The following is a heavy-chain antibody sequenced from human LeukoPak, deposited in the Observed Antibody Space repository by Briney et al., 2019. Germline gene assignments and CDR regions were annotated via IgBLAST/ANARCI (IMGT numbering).Heavy chain of an antibody. CDR3: ARDSVEMATTVSWFDP. V-gene: IGHV1-18*01. CDR1: GYTFTSYG. Sequence: ASVKVSCKASGYTFTSYGISWVRQAPGQGLEWMGWITTNNGNTNFAHKFQGRVTMTTGTSTSTAYLELSSLRSEDTAVYYCARDSVEMATTVSWFDPWGQGTQVTVSS. CDR2: ITTNNGNT. J-gene: IGHJ5*02. D-gene: IGHD5-24*01.